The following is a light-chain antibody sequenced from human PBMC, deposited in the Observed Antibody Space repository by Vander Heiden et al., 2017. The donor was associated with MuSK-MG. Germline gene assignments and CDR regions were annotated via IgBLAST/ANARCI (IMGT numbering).Light chain of an antibody. J-gene: IGLJ1*01. CDR2: DVT. CDR3: CSDAGTDTYV. V-gene: IGLV2-11*01. Sequence: QSALTQSRSVSGSPGQSVTISCTGTSSDIGGYNYVSWYQQHPGQAPKLMIYDVTKRPSGVPDRFSGSKSGNTASLTISGRQTEDEADYYCCSDAGTDTYVFGTGTEVIVL. CDR1: SSDIGGYNY.